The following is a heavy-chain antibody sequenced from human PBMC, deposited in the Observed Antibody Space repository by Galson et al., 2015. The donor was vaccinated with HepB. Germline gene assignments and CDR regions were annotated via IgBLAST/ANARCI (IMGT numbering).Heavy chain of an antibody. J-gene: IGHJ3*02. CDR2: ISYDGSNK. D-gene: IGHD3-16*02. CDR3: ARDSVNYDYVWGSYRLGDAFDI. Sequence: SLRLSCAASGFTFSSYAMHWVRQAPGKGLEWVAVISYDGSNKYYADSVKGRFTISRDNSKNTLYLQMNSLRAEDTAVYYCARDSVNYDYVWGSYRLGDAFDIWGQGTMVTVSS. CDR1: GFTFSSYA. V-gene: IGHV3-30-3*01.